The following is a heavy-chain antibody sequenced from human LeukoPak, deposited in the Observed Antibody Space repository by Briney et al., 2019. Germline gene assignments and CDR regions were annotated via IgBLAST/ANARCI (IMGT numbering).Heavy chain of an antibody. CDR3: TKSGGGSFYNYFDN. CDR1: GFTFSTYA. J-gene: IGHJ4*02. Sequence: GGSLRLSCAASGFTFSTYALSWVRQAPGKGLEWVSGILINSGSTYYADSVKGRYTISRDNSRDTVYLQMNSLRAEDTAVYFCTKSGGGSFYNYFDNWGQGTLVTVSS. V-gene: IGHV3-23*01. D-gene: IGHD3-16*01. CDR2: ILINSGST.